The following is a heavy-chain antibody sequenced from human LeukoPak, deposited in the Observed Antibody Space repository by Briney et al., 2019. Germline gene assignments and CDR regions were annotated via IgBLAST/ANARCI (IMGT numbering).Heavy chain of an antibody. J-gene: IGHJ4*02. CDR3: ARPDYDILTGYDY. CDR2: ISGGGGST. Sequence: GGSLRLSSATSGFTFSSYAMSWVRQAPGKGLEWVSAISGGGGSTYYADSVKGRFTISRDNSKNTLYLQMNSLRAEDTAVYYCARPDYDILTGYDYWGQGTLVTVSS. D-gene: IGHD3-9*01. V-gene: IGHV3-23*01. CDR1: GFTFSSYA.